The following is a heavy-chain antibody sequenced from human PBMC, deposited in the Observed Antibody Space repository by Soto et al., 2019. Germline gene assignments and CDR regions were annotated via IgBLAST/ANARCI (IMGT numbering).Heavy chain of an antibody. CDR3: TGEVASGY. J-gene: IGHJ4*02. Sequence: VQLVESGGGLVKPGGSLRLSCAASGFTFSSYSMNWVRQAPGKGLEWVAVISRDGGTKYYADSVKGRFTISRDNSRNTLFLEMNSLRGDDMAGYYCTGEVASGYWGQGTLVTVSS. D-gene: IGHD2-8*02. CDR1: GFTFSSYS. V-gene: IGHV3-30*03. CDR2: ISRDGGTK.